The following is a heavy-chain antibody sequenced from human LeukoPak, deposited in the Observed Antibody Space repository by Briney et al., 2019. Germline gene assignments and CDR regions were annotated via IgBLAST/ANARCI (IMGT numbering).Heavy chain of an antibody. V-gene: IGHV4-4*07. CDR3: ARSRGLDCSSTSCPFDY. CDR2: IYTSAST. J-gene: IGHJ4*02. Sequence: SETLSLTCTVSGGSISSYYWSWIRQPAGKRLEWIGRIYTSASTNYNPSLKSRVTTSVDTSKNQFSLKLSSVTAADTAVYYCARSRGLDCSSTSCPFDYWGQGTLVTVSS. CDR1: GGSISSYY. D-gene: IGHD2-2*01.